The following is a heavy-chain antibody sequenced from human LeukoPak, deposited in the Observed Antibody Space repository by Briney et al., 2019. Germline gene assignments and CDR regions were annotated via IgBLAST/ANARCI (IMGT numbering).Heavy chain of an antibody. CDR3: AKQQWLVRGAFDS. CDR2: ISGSGGST. D-gene: IGHD6-19*01. Sequence: PGGSLRLSCAASGFTFGSYAMSWVRQAPGKGLEGVSAISGSGGSTYYADSVKGRFTISRDNSKNTLYLQMNSLRAEDTAVYYCAKQQWLVRGAFDSWGQGTLVTVSS. CDR1: GFTFGSYA. V-gene: IGHV3-23*01. J-gene: IGHJ4*02.